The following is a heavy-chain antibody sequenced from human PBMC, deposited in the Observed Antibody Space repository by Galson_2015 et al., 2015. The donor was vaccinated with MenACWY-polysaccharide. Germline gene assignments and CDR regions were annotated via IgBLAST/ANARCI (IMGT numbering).Heavy chain of an antibody. V-gene: IGHV3-23*01. Sequence: SLRLSCAASGFPFSRYAMTWVRQAPGKGLEWVSTFSGTDDNTYYAASVKGRFTISRDNSKNTLYLQMNSLRAEDTAIYYCVKGLGSFDFWGQGTLVTVSS. CDR2: FSGTDDNT. CDR3: VKGLGSFDF. CDR1: GFPFSRYA. D-gene: IGHD3-10*01. J-gene: IGHJ4*02.